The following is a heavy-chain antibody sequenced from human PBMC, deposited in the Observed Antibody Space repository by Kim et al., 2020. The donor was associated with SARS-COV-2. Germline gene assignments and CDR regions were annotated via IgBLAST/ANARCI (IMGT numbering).Heavy chain of an antibody. CDR2: T. CDR3: ARLSGIRDFDY. Sequence: TSDSPAFQGQVTISADKSISTAYLQWSSLKASDTAMYYCARLSGIRDFDYWGQGTLVTVSS. D-gene: IGHD1-20*01. V-gene: IGHV5-51*01. J-gene: IGHJ4*02.